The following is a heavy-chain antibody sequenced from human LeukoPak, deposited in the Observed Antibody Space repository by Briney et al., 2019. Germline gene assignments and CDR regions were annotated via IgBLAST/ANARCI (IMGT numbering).Heavy chain of an antibody. D-gene: IGHD1-14*01. Sequence: SETLSLTCTVSDVSISSSPYYWGWICQPPGKGLEWIGSMSYSGNTNYSPSLKSRLTVSVDTSKNQFSLNLSSVTAADTAVYYCARQGRGRTPDYWGQGTLVTVSS. CDR3: ARQGRGRTPDY. CDR1: DVSISSSPYY. J-gene: IGHJ4*02. V-gene: IGHV4-39*01. CDR2: MSYSGNT.